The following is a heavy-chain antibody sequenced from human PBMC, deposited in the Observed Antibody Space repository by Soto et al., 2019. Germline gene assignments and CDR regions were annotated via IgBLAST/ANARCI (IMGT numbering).Heavy chain of an antibody. CDR2: ISYDGSNK. Sequence: GGSLRLSXAASGFTFSSYGMHWVRQAPGKGLEWVAVISYDGSNKYYADSVKGRFTISRDNSKNTLYLQMNSLRAEDTAVYYCARIDRSWGQGTLVTVSS. CDR1: GFTFSSYG. V-gene: IGHV3-30*03. J-gene: IGHJ5*02. CDR3: ARIDRS.